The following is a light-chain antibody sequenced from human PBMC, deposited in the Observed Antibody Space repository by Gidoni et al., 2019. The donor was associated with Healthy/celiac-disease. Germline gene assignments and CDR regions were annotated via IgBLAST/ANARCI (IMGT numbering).Light chain of an antibody. V-gene: IGLV3-19*01. J-gene: IGLJ1*01. Sequence: SSELTQDPPVSVALGQTVRITCQGDSLRSYYESWYQQKPGQGPVLVMYGKNNRPSGIPDRFSGSSSRNTASLTITGAQAEDEDDDYCNSRERGGNYYVFGTGTKVTVL. CDR3: NSRERGGNYYV. CDR2: GKN. CDR1: SLRSYY.